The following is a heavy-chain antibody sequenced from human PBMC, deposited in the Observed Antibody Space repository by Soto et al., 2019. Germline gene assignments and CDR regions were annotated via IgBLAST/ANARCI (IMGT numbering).Heavy chain of an antibody. CDR2: ISAYNGNT. D-gene: IGHD6-19*01. Sequence: ASVKVSCKASGYTFTSYGISWVRQAPGHGLEWMGWISAYNGNTNYAQKLQGRVTMTTDTSTSTAYMELRSLRSDDTAVYYCARDLGTVADNAFDIWGQGTMVTVSS. V-gene: IGHV1-18*01. CDR3: ARDLGTVADNAFDI. J-gene: IGHJ3*02. CDR1: GYTFTSYG.